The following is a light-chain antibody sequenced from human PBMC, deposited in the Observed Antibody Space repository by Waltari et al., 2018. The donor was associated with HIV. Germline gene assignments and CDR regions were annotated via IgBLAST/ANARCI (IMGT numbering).Light chain of an antibody. Sequence: QSVLTQPPSASGSPGRPVPISCTGTSSDVGGYNYVAWYQHHPGKAPKLMIYEVSKRPSGVPDRFFGSKSGNTASLTVSGLQAEDEADYYCSSYAGSNIFVVFGGGTKLTVL. CDR3: SSYAGSNIFVV. V-gene: IGLV2-8*01. CDR1: SSDVGGYNY. CDR2: EVS. J-gene: IGLJ2*01.